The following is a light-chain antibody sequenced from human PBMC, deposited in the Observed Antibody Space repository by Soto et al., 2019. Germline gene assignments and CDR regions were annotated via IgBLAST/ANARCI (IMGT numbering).Light chain of an antibody. V-gene: IGLV2-23*02. CDR3: CSYAGSSTLV. CDR1: SSDIGNYNF. J-gene: IGLJ3*02. CDR2: EVT. Sequence: QSALTQPASVSGSPGQSITVSCTGTSSDIGNYNFVSWYQHHPGKAPKLMIYEVTKRPSGVSDRFSGSKSGNTASLTISELQAEDESYYYCCSYAGSSTLVFGGGTKLTVL.